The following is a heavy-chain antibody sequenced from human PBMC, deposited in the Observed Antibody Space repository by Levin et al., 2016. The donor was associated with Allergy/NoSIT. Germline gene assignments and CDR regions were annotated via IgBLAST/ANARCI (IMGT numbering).Heavy chain of an antibody. J-gene: IGHJ2*01. CDR1: GFTFTRSG. V-gene: IGHV3-30*18. D-gene: IGHD1-26*01. Sequence: GESLKISCAASGFTFTRSGMHWVRQAPGKGLEWVTFISFHGSDTDYVDSVKGRFTISRDNSKNTVYLQMNSLRAEDTAVYYCVKDGGKFGLWGRGTLVTVSS. CDR2: ISFHGSDT. CDR3: VKDGGKFGL.